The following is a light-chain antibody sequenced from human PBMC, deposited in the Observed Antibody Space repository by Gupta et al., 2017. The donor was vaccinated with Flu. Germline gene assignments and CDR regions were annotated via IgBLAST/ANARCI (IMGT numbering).Light chain of an antibody. V-gene: IGLV2-14*01. Sequence: QSALTQPASVSGSPGQSIPISCTGTSSDVGGYKFVSWYQQHPGKAPKLMIYEVSNRPSGVSNRFSGSKSGNTASLTISGLQAEDEADYYCSSFTSRSTLVFGTGTKVTVV. CDR2: EVS. CDR3: SSFTSRSTLV. J-gene: IGLJ1*01. CDR1: SSDVGGYKF.